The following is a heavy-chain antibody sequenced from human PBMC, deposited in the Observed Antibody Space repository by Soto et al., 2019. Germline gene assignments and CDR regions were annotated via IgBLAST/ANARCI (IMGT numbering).Heavy chain of an antibody. V-gene: IGHV3-30-3*01. Sequence: GGSLRLSCAASGFTFSSYSMHWVRQAPGKGLEWVAVLSYDGSDKYYADSVKGRFTISRDNSKNTLYLQMNSLRAEDTAVYYCARAGALAGSIYYYYGMDVWGQGTTVTVSS. D-gene: IGHD6-19*01. CDR1: GFTFSSYS. J-gene: IGHJ6*02. CDR2: LSYDGSDK. CDR3: ARAGALAGSIYYYYGMDV.